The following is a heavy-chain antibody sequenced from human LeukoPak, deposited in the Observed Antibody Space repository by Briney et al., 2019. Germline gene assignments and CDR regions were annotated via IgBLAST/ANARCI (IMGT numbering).Heavy chain of an antibody. CDR3: ARISLGAIWGYYYGMDV. J-gene: IGHJ6*02. V-gene: IGHV1-69*13. CDR2: IIPIFDTA. CDR1: GGTFSSYS. Sequence: ASVKVSCKAFGGTFSSYSISWVRQAPGQGLEWMGGIIPIFDTADYAQKFQGRVTITADESTSTAYMELSSLRSEDTAVFYCARISLGAIWGYYYGMDVWGQGTTVTVSS. D-gene: IGHD1-26*01.